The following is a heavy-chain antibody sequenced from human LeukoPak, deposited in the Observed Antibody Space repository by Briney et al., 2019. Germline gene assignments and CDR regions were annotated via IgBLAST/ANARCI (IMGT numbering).Heavy chain of an antibody. V-gene: IGHV1-69*13. CDR2: IIPIFGTA. CDR1: GGAFSSYA. J-gene: IGHJ5*02. CDR3: ALTHPKKIGYYGSGSEYNWFDP. D-gene: IGHD3-10*01. Sequence: SVKVSCKASGGAFSSYAISWVRQAPGQGLEWMGGIIPIFGTANYAQKFQGRVTITADESTSTAYMELSSLRSEDTAVYYCALTHPKKIGYYGSGSEYNWFDPWGQGTLVTVSS.